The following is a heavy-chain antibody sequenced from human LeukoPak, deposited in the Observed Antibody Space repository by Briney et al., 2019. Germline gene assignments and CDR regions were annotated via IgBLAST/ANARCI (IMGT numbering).Heavy chain of an antibody. Sequence: SGTLSLTCAVSGGSISSSNWWSWVRQPPGKGLEWIGEIYHSGSTNYSPSLKSRVTISIDMSKSQFSLKLSSVTAADTAVYYCARHMSVSYDAFDLWGRGTTVTVSS. CDR3: ARHMSVSYDAFDL. D-gene: IGHD3-10*01. CDR1: GGSISSSNW. J-gene: IGHJ3*01. V-gene: IGHV4-4*02. CDR2: IYHSGST.